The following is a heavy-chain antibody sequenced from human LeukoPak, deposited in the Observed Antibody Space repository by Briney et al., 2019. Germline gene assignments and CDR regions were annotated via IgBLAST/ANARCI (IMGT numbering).Heavy chain of an antibody. CDR1: GYTFTSYF. D-gene: IGHD1-1*01. CDR3: ARGNGGTRYYYYMDV. J-gene: IGHJ6*03. V-gene: IGHV1-46*01. CDR2: INPSGGST. Sequence: GASVKVSCKASGYTFTSYFMHWVRQAPGQGLEWMGIINPSGGSTSYAQKFQGRVTMTRDTSTSTVYMELSSLRSEDTAVYYCARGNGGTRYYYYMDVWGKGTTVTVSS.